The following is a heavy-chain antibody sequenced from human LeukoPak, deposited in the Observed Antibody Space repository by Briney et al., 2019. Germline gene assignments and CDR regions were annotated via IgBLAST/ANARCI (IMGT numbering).Heavy chain of an antibody. D-gene: IGHD3-22*01. Sequence: PGGSLRLSCAPSGFTFSNYAMSWVRQAPGKGLQWVSAISGSGGSTYYADSVKSRFTLSRDNSKNTLYLQMNSLRAEDTAVYYCAKVRSGSGYYYSSLDYWGQGTLVTVSS. CDR2: ISGSGGST. J-gene: IGHJ4*02. V-gene: IGHV3-23*01. CDR1: GFTFSNYA. CDR3: AKVRSGSGYYYSSLDY.